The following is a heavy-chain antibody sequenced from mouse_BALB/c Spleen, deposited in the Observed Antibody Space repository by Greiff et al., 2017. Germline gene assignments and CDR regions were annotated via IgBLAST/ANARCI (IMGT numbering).Heavy chain of an antibody. CDR3: TRAGDYYGNYRAMDY. V-gene: IGHV1-15*01. CDR1: GYTFTDYE. J-gene: IGHJ4*01. Sequence: QVQLQQSGAELVRPGASVTLSCKASGYTFTDYEMHWVKQTPVHGLEWIGAIDPETGGTAYNQKFKGKATLTADKSSSTAYMELRSLTSEVSAVYYCTRAGDYYGNYRAMDYWGQGTSVTVSS. D-gene: IGHD2-1*01. CDR2: IDPETGGT.